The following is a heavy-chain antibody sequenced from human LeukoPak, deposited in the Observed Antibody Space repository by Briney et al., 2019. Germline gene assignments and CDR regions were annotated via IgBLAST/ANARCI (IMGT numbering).Heavy chain of an antibody. CDR1: GGSTSSYY. CDR3: AKRLTVTTPGPFDS. CDR2: IYYSGST. D-gene: IGHD4-17*01. Sequence: ASETLSLTCTVSGGSTSSYYWSWIRQPPGKGLEWIGYIYYSGSTNYNPSLKSRVTISVDTSKNQFSLKLSSVTAADTAVYYCAKRLTVTTPGPFDSWGQGTLVTVSS. J-gene: IGHJ5*01. V-gene: IGHV4-59*08.